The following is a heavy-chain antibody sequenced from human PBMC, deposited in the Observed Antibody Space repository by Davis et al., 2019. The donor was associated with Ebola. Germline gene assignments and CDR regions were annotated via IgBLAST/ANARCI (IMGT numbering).Heavy chain of an antibody. CDR2: IRSKANSYAT. D-gene: IGHD2-2*01. CDR1: GFTFSSYE. CDR3: SSPDCSSTSCSDY. Sequence: PGGSLRLSCAASGFTFSSYEMNWVRQASGKGLEWVGRIRSKANSYATAYAASVKGRFTISRDDSKNTAYLQMNSLKTEDTAVYYCSSPDCSSTSCSDYWGQGTLVTVSS. J-gene: IGHJ4*02. V-gene: IGHV3-73*01.